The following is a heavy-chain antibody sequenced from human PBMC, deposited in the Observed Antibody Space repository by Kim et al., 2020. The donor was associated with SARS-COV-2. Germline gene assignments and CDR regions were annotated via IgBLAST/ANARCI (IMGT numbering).Heavy chain of an antibody. CDR2: IYYSGTT. Sequence: SETLSLTCTVSGGSITGIYYGWAWIRQPPGKGLEWIGTIYYSGTTYYNPSLNSRLTVSMDTSRNQFSMNLNSMTAADTALYYCALIRGGNFWGQGILVTVSS. CDR1: GGSITGIYYG. CDR3: ALIRGGNF. J-gene: IGHJ4*02. V-gene: IGHV4-39*01. D-gene: IGHD3-10*01.